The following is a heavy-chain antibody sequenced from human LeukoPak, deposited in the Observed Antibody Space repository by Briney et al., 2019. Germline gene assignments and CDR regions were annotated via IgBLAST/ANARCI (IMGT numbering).Heavy chain of an antibody. J-gene: IGHJ4*02. V-gene: IGHV3-74*03. Sequence: GGSLRLSCAGSGFILSSYWMHWVRQAPGKGLVWVSRTNSDGSNTEYADSVKGRFTISRDNAKNTLYLQMNSLRAEDTGLYYCAASIAYRSSWFADYWGQGTLVTVSS. D-gene: IGHD6-13*01. CDR3: AASIAYRSSWFADY. CDR1: GFILSSYW. CDR2: TNSDGSNT.